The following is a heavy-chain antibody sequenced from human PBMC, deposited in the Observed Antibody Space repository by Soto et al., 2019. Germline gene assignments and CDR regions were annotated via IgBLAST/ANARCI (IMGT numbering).Heavy chain of an antibody. CDR3: SRTPPGSAFHFDY. CDR1: GHNFTNYW. J-gene: IGHJ4*02. CDR2: IYPGDSDT. D-gene: IGHD6-19*01. Sequence: EVQLVQSGAEVKKPGESLKISCKGSGHNFTNYWIGWVRQMPGKGLEWMGIIYPGDSDTRYSPSFQGQVTISADKSISTAYLQWSSLKASDTAMYYCSRTPPGSAFHFDYWGQGTLVTVSS. V-gene: IGHV5-51*03.